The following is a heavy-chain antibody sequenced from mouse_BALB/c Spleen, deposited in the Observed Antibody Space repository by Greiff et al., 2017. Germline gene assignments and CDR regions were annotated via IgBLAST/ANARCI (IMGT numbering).Heavy chain of an antibody. J-gene: IGHJ2*01. V-gene: IGHV14-1*02. CDR1: GFNIKDYY. Sequence: EVKLQESGAELVRPGALVKLSCKASGFNIKDYYMHWVKQRPEQGLEWIGWIDPESGNTLYDPKFQGKASITADTSSNTAYLQLSSLTSEDTAVYYCARDGSSYVDYWGQGTTLTVSS. CDR2: IDPESGNT. CDR3: ARDGSSYVDY. D-gene: IGHD1-1*01.